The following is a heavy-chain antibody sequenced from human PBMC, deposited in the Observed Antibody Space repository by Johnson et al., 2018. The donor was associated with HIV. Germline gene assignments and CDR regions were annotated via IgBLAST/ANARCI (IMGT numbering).Heavy chain of an antibody. CDR2: ISYVGSNQ. J-gene: IGHJ3*02. Sequence: VQLVESGGGVVQPGRSLRLSCAASGFTFSSYAMHWVRQAPGKGLERVAVISYVGSNQYYADSVKGRFTISKYNSKNTLYLQMNSLRAEDTAVYYCARGGIIHDAFDIWGQGTMVTVSS. CDR1: GFTFSSYA. D-gene: IGHD1-1*01. V-gene: IGHV3-30-3*01. CDR3: ARGGIIHDAFDI.